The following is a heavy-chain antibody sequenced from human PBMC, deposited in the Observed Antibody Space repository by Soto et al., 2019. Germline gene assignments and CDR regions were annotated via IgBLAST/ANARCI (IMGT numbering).Heavy chain of an antibody. CDR2: TSAGGGRI. CDR3: AKDSYGSWTDFFYGMEV. V-gene: IGHV3-23*01. D-gene: IGHD3-10*01. J-gene: IGHJ6*02. CDR1: GFSFSSYA. Sequence: EVQLLESGGDLVQPGGSLRLSCVASGFSFSSYAMSWVRQVPGKEPEWVSSTSAGGGRINYANSVKGRFTISRVNSKNTLFLQMSSLRVEDTALYYCAKDSYGSWTDFFYGMEVWGQGTTVTVSS.